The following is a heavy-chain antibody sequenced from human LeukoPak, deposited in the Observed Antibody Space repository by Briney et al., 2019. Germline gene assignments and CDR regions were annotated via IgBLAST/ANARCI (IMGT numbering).Heavy chain of an antibody. D-gene: IGHD2-15*01. Sequence: ASVKVSCKASGYTFTGYYMHWVRQAPGQGLEWMGRINPNSGGTNYAQKFQGRVTMTRDTSISTAYMELSRLRSDDTAVYYCARSGYCSGGSCYSSENHYYMDVWGKGTTVTVSS. CDR1: GYTFTGYY. CDR3: ARSGYCSGGSCYSSENHYYMDV. J-gene: IGHJ6*03. CDR2: INPNSGGT. V-gene: IGHV1-2*06.